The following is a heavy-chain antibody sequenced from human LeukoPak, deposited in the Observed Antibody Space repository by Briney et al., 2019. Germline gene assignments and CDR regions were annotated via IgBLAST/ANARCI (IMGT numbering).Heavy chain of an antibody. Sequence: GGSLRLSCAASGFTFSSYSMNWVRQAPGKGLEWVSYISSSSSTIYYADSVKGRFTISRDNAKNSLYLQMNSLRAEDTAVYYCAREDLGWSGYYNVLQHWGQGTLVTVSS. D-gene: IGHD3-3*01. CDR3: AREDLGWSGYYNVLQH. J-gene: IGHJ1*01. CDR2: ISSSSSTI. CDR1: GFTFSSYS. V-gene: IGHV3-48*01.